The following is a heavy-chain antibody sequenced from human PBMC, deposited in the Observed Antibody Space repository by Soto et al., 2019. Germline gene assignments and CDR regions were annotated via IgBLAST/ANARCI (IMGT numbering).Heavy chain of an antibody. V-gene: IGHV1-18*04. J-gene: IGHJ6*02. Sequence: QVQLVQSGAEVKKPGASVKVTCKASTYAFTSYGITWVRQAPGQGLEWVGWISAYNGNSNYAQKYEGRVTMTTDPSTSTAYMELSSLRSDDTAVYYCARIADCSTTSCSSPSRFHVRGYYYYYGLDVWGQGTTVTVSS. CDR3: ARIADCSTTSCSSPSRFHVRGYYYYYGLDV. D-gene: IGHD2-2*01. CDR2: ISAYNGNS. CDR1: TYAFTSYG.